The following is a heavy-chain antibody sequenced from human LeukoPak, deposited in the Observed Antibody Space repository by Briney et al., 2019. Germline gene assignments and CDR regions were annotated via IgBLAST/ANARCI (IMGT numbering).Heavy chain of an antibody. D-gene: IGHD4-11*01. J-gene: IGHJ6*03. V-gene: IGHV4-4*09. Sequence: PSETLSLTCTVSGGYISSYYWSWIRQPPGKGLEWIGYIYSSGRTNYNTSLKSRVTISIDTSKNQFSLKLSSVTAADTAVYYCARGDSNSYYYYYMDVWGKGTTVTVSS. CDR2: IYSSGRT. CDR1: GGYISSYY. CDR3: ARGDSNSYYYYYMDV.